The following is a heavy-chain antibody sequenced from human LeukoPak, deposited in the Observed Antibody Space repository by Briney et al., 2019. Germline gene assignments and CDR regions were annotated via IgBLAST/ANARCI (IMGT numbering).Heavy chain of an antibody. V-gene: IGHV4-39*01. Sequence: SETLSLTCTVSGGSISSSSYYWGWSRQPPGKGLEWIGSIYYSGSTYYNPSLKRRVTISVDTSKNQFSLKLSSVTAADTAVYYCATETGQYYYDSSGYDPFDYWGQGTLVTVSS. CDR2: IYYSGST. CDR1: GGSISSSSYY. D-gene: IGHD3-22*01. CDR3: ATETGQYYYDSSGYDPFDY. J-gene: IGHJ4*02.